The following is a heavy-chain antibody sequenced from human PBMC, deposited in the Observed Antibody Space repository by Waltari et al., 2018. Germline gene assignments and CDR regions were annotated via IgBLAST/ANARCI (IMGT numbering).Heavy chain of an antibody. D-gene: IGHD4-17*01. V-gene: IGHV3-48*03. CDR1: GFAFRSYQ. Sequence: VQLVESGGAWVQPGGSLGVSCAASGFAFRSYQKTGVAQALGKGLDWVSYISSSGSTICYADSVKGRFTISRDNATHSLYLEMNSLRAEDTAVYYWAGEFAVLDYGIDAVDIWRQWTMVTVSS. J-gene: IGHJ3*02. CDR3: AGEFAVLDYGIDAVDI. CDR2: ISSSGSTI.